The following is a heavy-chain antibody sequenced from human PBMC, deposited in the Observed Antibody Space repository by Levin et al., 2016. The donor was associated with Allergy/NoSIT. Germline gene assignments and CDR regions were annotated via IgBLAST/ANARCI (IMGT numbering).Heavy chain of an antibody. CDR3: ARVTTVIGGWFFDL. D-gene: IGHD4-17*01. V-gene: IGHV3-48*02. CDR2: ISSSSSTI. Sequence: GGSLRLSCAASGFTFSGYDMNWVCQAPGKGLDWVSYISSSSSTIYYADSVKGRFTVSRDNAKNSLYLQMNSLRDEDTAVYYCARVTTVIGGWFFDLWGRGTLVTVSS. J-gene: IGHJ2*01. CDR1: GFTFSGYD.